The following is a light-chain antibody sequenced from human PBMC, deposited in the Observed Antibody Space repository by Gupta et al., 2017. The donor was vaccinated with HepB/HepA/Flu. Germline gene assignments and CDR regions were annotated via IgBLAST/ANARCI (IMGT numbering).Light chain of an antibody. CDR1: QRVSSY. Sequence: EIVLTQSPATLSLSPGARATLSCRASQRVSSYLAWYQQKPGQAPRLLIYHASNRATGIPARFSGSGSGTDFTLTISSLEPEDVAVYYCQQRGNWPPTFGGGTKVEIK. CDR3: QQRGNWPPT. CDR2: HAS. J-gene: IGKJ4*01. V-gene: IGKV3-11*01.